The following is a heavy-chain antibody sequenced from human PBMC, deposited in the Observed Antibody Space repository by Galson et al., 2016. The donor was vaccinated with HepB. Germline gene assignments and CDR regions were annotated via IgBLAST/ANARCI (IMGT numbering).Heavy chain of an antibody. V-gene: IGHV4-31*03. J-gene: IGHJ5*02. CDR3: ARRYCSGGSCYSDYNGFDP. CDR2: IYYSGST. CDR1: GGSISVGGYY. D-gene: IGHD2-15*01. Sequence: TLSLTCIVSGGSISVGGYYWSWIRQHPGKGLEWIGYIYYSGSTYYNPSLKSRVTISVDTSKNQFSLKVSSVTAADTAVYYCARRYCSGGSCYSDYNGFDPWGQGTLVTVSS.